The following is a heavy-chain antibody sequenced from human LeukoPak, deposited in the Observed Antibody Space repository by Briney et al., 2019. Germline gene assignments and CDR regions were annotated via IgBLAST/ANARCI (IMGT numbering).Heavy chain of an antibody. CDR1: GGTFSSYA. V-gene: IGHV1-69*04. CDR2: IIPILGIA. Sequence: SVKVSCKASGGTFSSYAISWVQQAPGQGLEWMGRIIPILGIANYAQKFQGRVTMTEDTSTDTAYMELSSLKSEDTAVYYCATENYYGSGNFDYWGQGTLVTVSS. CDR3: ATENYYGSGNFDY. J-gene: IGHJ4*02. D-gene: IGHD3-10*01.